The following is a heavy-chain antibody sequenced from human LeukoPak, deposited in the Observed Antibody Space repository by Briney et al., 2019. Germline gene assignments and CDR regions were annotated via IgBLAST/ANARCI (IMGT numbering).Heavy chain of an antibody. Sequence: TGGSLRLSCAASGFTVSSNYMSWVRQAPGKGLEWVSVIYSGGSTYYADSVKGRFTISRDNSKNTLYLQMNSLKTEDTAVYYCTTDRSGWYDYWGQGTLVTVSS. CDR1: GFTVSSNY. D-gene: IGHD6-19*01. CDR3: TTDRSGWYDY. CDR2: IYSGGST. J-gene: IGHJ4*02. V-gene: IGHV3-66*01.